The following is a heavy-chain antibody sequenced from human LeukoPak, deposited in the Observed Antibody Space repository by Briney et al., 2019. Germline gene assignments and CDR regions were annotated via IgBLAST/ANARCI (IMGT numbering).Heavy chain of an antibody. V-gene: IGHV4-39*01. Sequence: PSETLSLTCTVSGSSISSSGYYWGWIRQPPGKGLEWIGSIYYSGSTYYTPSLKSRVTISVDTSKNQFSLKRSSVTAADTAVYYCARSYSSGWVDYWGQGTLVTVSS. CDR1: GSSISSSGYY. CDR3: ARSYSSGWVDY. J-gene: IGHJ4*02. D-gene: IGHD6-19*01. CDR2: IYYSGST.